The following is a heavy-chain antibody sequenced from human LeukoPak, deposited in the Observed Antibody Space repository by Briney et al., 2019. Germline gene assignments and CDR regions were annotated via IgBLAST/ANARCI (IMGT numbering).Heavy chain of an antibody. J-gene: IGHJ6*03. V-gene: IGHV3-11*04. CDR1: GFTFSDYY. D-gene: IGHD1-1*01. CDR2: ISSSGSTI. Sequence: GGSLRLSCAASGFTFSDYYMSWIRQAPGKGLEWVSYISSSGSTIYYADSVKGRFTISRDNAKNSLYLQMNSLRAEDTAVYYCARGTGTHLGRTAYYYYYMDVWGKGTTVTVSS. CDR3: ARGTGTHLGRTAYYYYYMDV.